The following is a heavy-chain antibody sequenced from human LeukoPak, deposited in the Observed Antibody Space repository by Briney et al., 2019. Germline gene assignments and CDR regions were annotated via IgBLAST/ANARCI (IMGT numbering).Heavy chain of an antibody. CDR1: GYTFTSYD. Sequence: ASVKVSCKASGYTFTSYDINWVRQATGQGLEWMGWMNPNSGNTGYARKFQGRVTMTRNTSISTAYMELSSLRSEDTAVYYCARKPGRGRFLEWWVGLDMDVWGKGTTVTVSS. CDR2: MNPNSGNT. D-gene: IGHD3-3*01. V-gene: IGHV1-8*01. CDR3: ARKPGRGRFLEWWVGLDMDV. J-gene: IGHJ6*03.